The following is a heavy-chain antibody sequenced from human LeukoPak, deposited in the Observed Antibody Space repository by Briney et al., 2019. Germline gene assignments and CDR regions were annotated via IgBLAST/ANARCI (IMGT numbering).Heavy chain of an antibody. CDR2: IYHSGSA. Sequence: SETLSLTCAVSPYSISSGYYWGWIRQPPGKGLEWIGSIYHSGSAYYNPSLKSRVTISVDTSKNQFSLNLSSVTAADTAVYYCARDRYCSGGSCYPFYFDYWGQGALVTVSS. D-gene: IGHD2-15*01. CDR1: PYSISSGYY. J-gene: IGHJ4*02. V-gene: IGHV4-38-2*02. CDR3: ARDRYCSGGSCYPFYFDY.